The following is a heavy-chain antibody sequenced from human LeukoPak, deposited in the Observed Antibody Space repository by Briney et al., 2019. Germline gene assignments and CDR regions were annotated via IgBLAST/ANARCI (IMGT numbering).Heavy chain of an antibody. CDR1: GFNFMTYG. CDR2: ISDGGSIT. D-gene: IGHD3-10*01. CDR3: AKSRGSGSKMARGVNFDY. J-gene: IGHJ4*02. V-gene: IGHV3-23*01. Sequence: GRSLRLSCAASGFNFMTYGMSWVRQAPGKGLEWVSTISDGGSITYYADSVKGRFTISRDNSKNTLFLQMNSLRAEDTAVYYCAKSRGSGSKMARGVNFDYWGQGTLVTVSS.